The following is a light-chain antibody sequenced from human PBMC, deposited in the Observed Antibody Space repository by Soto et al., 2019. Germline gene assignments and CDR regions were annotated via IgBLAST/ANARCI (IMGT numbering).Light chain of an antibody. CDR2: DVS. V-gene: IGLV2-11*01. CDR3: CSYTGSYTYV. J-gene: IGLJ1*01. Sequence: QSALTQPRSVSGSPGQSVTISCTGTSSYVGGYNYVSWYQQHPGKAPKLMIYDVSKRPSVVPDRFSGYKSGNTASLTISGLQAEDEADYYCCSYTGSYTYVFGTGTKVTVL. CDR1: SSYVGGYNY.